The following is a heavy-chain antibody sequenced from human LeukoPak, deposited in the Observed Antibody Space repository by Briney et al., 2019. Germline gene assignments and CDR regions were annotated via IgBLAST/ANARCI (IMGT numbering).Heavy chain of an antibody. J-gene: IGHJ4*02. V-gene: IGHV3-21*04. Sequence: TGGSLRLSCAASGFTFSSYSMNWVRQAPGKGLEWVSSISSSSSYIYYADSVKGRFTISRDNSKNTLYLQMNSLRAEDTAVYYCAKDRGYSGYDYDYWGQGTLVTVSS. D-gene: IGHD5-12*01. CDR1: GFTFSSYS. CDR3: AKDRGYSGYDYDY. CDR2: ISSSSSYI.